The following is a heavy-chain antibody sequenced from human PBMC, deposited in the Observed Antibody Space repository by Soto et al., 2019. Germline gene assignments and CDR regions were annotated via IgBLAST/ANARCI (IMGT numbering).Heavy chain of an antibody. D-gene: IGHD2-2*01. CDR3: ARDRYCSSTSCYDYYYYYMDV. Sequence: GASVKVSCKASGYTFTSYGISWVRQAPGQGLEWMGWISAYNGNTNYAQKLQGRVTMTTDTSTGTAYMELRSLRSDDTAVYYCARDRYCSSTSCYDYYYYYMDVWGKGTTVTVSS. J-gene: IGHJ6*03. V-gene: IGHV1-18*01. CDR2: ISAYNGNT. CDR1: GYTFTSYG.